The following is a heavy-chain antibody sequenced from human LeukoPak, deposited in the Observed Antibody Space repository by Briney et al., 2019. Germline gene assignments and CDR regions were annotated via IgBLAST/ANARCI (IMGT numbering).Heavy chain of an antibody. J-gene: IGHJ2*01. D-gene: IGHD3-22*01. CDR2: FFYNGAT. V-gene: IGHV4-39*07. CDR1: GGSISSSIYY. Sequence: SETLSLTCIVSGGSISSSIYYWAWVRQPPGKGLEWIGTFFYNGATQYSPSLRSRVTISIDTSTNQFSLRLTSVTAADTALYYCARRFGYYDSSGYTYWYFDLWGRGTLVTVSS. CDR3: ARRFGYYDSSGYTYWYFDL.